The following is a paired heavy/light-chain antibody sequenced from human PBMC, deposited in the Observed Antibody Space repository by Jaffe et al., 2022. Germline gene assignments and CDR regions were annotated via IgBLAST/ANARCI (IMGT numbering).Light chain of an antibody. V-gene: IGKV2-28*01. CDR2: LGS. CDR3: MQALQTRT. CDR1: QSLLHSNGYNY. J-gene: IGKJ2*01. Sequence: DIVMTQSPLSLPVTPGEPASISCRSSQSLLHSNGYNYLDWYLQKPGQSPQLLIYLGSNRASGVPDRFSGSGSGTDFTLKISRVEAEDVGVYYCMQALQTRTFGQGTKLEIK.
Heavy chain of an antibody. Sequence: QVQLQQWGAGLLKPSETLSLTCAVYGGSFSGYYWSWIRQPPGKGLEWIGEINHSGSTNYNPSLKSRVTISVDTSKNQFSLKLSSVTAADTAVYYCARLRPDDIVVVPAYYFDYWGQGTLVTVSS. CDR2: INHSGST. J-gene: IGHJ4*02. CDR3: ARLRPDDIVVVPAYYFDY. D-gene: IGHD2-2*01. CDR1: GGSFSGYY. V-gene: IGHV4-34*01.